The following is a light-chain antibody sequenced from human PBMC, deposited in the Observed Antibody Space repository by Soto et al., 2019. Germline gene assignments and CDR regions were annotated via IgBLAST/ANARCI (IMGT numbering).Light chain of an antibody. J-gene: IGKJ1*01. CDR1: RSINSY. CDR2: AAS. CDR3: QQSFSTPRT. V-gene: IGKV1-39*01. Sequence: DIQMTQSPSSQSASVGDRVTITCRASRSINSYLNWYQQKPGKAPKLLIYAASSLQSGVPSRFSGSGSETDFTLTITSLQPDDFATYYCQQSFSTPRTFGQGTRVDI.